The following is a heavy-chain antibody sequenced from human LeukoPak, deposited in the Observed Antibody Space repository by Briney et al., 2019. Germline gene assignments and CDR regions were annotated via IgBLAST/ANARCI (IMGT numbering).Heavy chain of an antibody. J-gene: IGHJ5*02. V-gene: IGHV4-31*03. CDR1: GGSISSGGYY. D-gene: IGHD6-13*01. Sequence: SQTLSLTCTVSGGSISSGGYYWSWIRQHPGKGLEWIGYIYYSGSTNYNPSLKSRVTISVDTSKNQFSLKLSSVTAADTAVYYCARSSSWYLDWFDPWGQGTLVTVSS. CDR2: IYYSGST. CDR3: ARSSSWYLDWFDP.